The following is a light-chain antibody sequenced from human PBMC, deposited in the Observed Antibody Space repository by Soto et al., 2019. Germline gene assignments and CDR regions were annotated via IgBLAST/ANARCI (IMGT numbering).Light chain of an antibody. V-gene: IGLV2-8*01. J-gene: IGLJ3*02. CDR2: DVT. CDR3: VSWDDSLSGWV. Sequence: QSALTQPPSASGSPGQSVTISCTGTLSDVGGQNSVSWYRQDPGKAPQLIVYDVTQRPSGVPDRFSGSRSGSTASLAISGLRSGDEADYFCVSWDDSLSGWVFGGGTKLTVL. CDR1: LSDVGGQNS.